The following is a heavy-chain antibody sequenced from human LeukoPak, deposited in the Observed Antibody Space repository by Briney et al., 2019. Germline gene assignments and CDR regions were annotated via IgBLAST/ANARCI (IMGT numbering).Heavy chain of an antibody. CDR1: GFTFSSYA. Sequence: GGSLRLSCAASGFTFSSYAMHWVRQAPGKGLEWVAVISYDGSNKYYADSVKGRFTISRDNSKNTLYLQMNSLRAEDTAVYYCARMNYISSGWGAPFDYWGQGTLVTVSS. V-gene: IGHV3-30-3*01. CDR3: ARMNYISSGWGAPFDY. CDR2: ISYDGSNK. J-gene: IGHJ4*02. D-gene: IGHD1-7*01.